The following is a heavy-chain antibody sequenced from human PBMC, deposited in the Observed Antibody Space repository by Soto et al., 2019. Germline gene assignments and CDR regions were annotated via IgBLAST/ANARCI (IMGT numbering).Heavy chain of an antibody. CDR3: TTASTGTTRWDYYYYGMGV. CDR1: GFTFNNAW. CDR2: IKSKTDGGTT. V-gene: IGHV3-15*01. D-gene: IGHD1-1*01. Sequence: GGAMRLGCAASGFTFNNAWMSWSRKDPGKGLEWVGRIKSKTDGGTTDYAAPVKGRFTISRDDSKNTLYLQMNSPKTEDTAVYYCTTASTGTTRWDYYYYGMGVRGQRPTVTVSS. J-gene: IGHJ6*02.